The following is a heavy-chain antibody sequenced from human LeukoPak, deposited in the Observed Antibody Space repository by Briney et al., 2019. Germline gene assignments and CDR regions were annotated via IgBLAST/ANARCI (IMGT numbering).Heavy chain of an antibody. Sequence: AGGSLRLSCAASGFTFSGFAMSWVRQAPGKGLEWVSTISNSGGSTYYADSVKGRFTISRDNAKKSIYLQMNSLRGEDTAVYYCARDMGIYGSGNYYKGDAFDLWGQGTRVTVSS. CDR2: ISNSGGST. V-gene: IGHV3-23*01. CDR1: GFTFSGFA. J-gene: IGHJ3*01. D-gene: IGHD3-10*01. CDR3: ARDMGIYGSGNYYKGDAFDL.